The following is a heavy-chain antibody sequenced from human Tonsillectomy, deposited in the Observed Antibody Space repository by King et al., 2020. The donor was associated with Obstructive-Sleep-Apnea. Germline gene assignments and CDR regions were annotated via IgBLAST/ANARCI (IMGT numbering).Heavy chain of an antibody. D-gene: IGHD3-3*01. Sequence: VQLVESGGGVVQPGRSLRLSCAASGFTFSSYGMHWVRQAPGKGLEWVAVIWYDGSNKYYADSVKGRFTISRDNSKNTLYLQMNSLRAEDTAVYYCAKDRCKYTYYEWWSGPDYWGQGTLVTVSS. CDR1: GFTFSSYG. CDR3: AKDRCKYTYYEWWSGPDY. V-gene: IGHV3-33*06. J-gene: IGHJ4*02. CDR2: IWYDGSNK.